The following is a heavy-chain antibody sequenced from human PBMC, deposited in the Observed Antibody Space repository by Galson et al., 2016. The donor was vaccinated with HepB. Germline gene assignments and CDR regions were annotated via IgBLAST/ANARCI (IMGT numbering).Heavy chain of an antibody. V-gene: IGHV3-33*06. Sequence: SLRLSCAASGFIFSSYGMHWVRQAPGKGLEWVAVIWNDGSNQYYVDSAKGRFTISRDNSKNTVYLQMNSLRPEDTAGYHCAKDGILVARKGENFQFWGQGTLVTVSS. D-gene: IGHD2-21*01. CDR2: IWNDGSNQ. J-gene: IGHJ1*01. CDR1: GFIFSSYG. CDR3: AKDGILVARKGENFQF.